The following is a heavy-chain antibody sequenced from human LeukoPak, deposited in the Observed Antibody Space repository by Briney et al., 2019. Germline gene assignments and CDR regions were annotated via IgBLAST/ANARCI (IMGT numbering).Heavy chain of an antibody. Sequence: SETLSLTCAVYGGSFSGYYWSWIRQPPGKGLEWIGEINHSGSTNYNPSLKSRVHISVDPSKNQFSLKLSSVTAADTAVYYCARGITLVIRNWFAPWGQGTLVTVSS. J-gene: IGHJ5*02. V-gene: IGHV4-34*01. CDR2: INHSGST. CDR1: GGSFSGYY. CDR3: ARGITLVIRNWFAP. D-gene: IGHD3-22*01.